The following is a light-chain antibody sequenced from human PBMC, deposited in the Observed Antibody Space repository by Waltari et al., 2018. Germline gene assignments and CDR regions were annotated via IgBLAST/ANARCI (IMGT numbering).Light chain of an antibody. J-gene: IGLJ1*01. Sequence: SYVLTQPPSVSVAPGESARITCGGNNIATKSVHWYQQKPGQAPVLVIDSDSDRPSGIPERFAGANSGNTATLTISRVEAGDEADYYCQVWEISRDHYVFGSGTEVTVL. CDR1: NIATKS. V-gene: IGLV3-21*01. CDR2: SDS. CDR3: QVWEISRDHYV.